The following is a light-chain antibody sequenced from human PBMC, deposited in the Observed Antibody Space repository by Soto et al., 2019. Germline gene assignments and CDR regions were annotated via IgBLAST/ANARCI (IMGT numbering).Light chain of an antibody. J-gene: IGLJ2*01. V-gene: IGLV2-14*01. Sequence: QSALTQPASVSGSPGQSITISCTGTSRDVGGYNYVSWYQQHPGKAPKLMIYDVNNRPSGVSNRFSGSKSDNTASLTISGLQAEDEAEYYCSSYTSSSTVVFGGGTKLTVL. CDR2: DVN. CDR1: SRDVGGYNY. CDR3: SSYTSSSTVV.